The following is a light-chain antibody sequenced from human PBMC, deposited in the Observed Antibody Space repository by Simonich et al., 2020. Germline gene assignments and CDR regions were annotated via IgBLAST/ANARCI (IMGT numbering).Light chain of an antibody. J-gene: IGKJ1*01. CDR1: QGISNS. V-gene: IGKV1-NL1*01. Sequence: DIQMTQSPSSLSASVGDRVTITCRASQGISNSLAWYQQKPGKAPKLLLYAASRLESGVPSRFSGSGSGTDFTLTISRLEPEDFAVYYCQQYGSSRTFGQGTKVEIK. CDR2: AAS. CDR3: QQYGSSRT.